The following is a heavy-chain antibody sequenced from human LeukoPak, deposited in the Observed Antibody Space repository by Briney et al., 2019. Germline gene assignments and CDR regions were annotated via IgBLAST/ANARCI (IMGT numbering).Heavy chain of an antibody. CDR1: GFIFGDYA. V-gene: IGHV3-49*04. D-gene: IGHD2-2*01. J-gene: IGHJ1*01. CDR2: IRSKAYGGTT. CDR3: TRAAKYQLLRRTAEYPQH. Sequence: GGSLRLSCTASGFIFGDYAMSWVRQAPGKGLEWVGFIRSKAYGGTTEYAASVKGRFTISRDDSKSIVYLQVTTLKTEDTAVYYCTRAAKYQLLRRTAEYPQHWGQGTLVTVSS.